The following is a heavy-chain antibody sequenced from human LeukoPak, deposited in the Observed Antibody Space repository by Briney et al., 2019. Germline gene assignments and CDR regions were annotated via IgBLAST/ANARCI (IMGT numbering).Heavy chain of an antibody. CDR1: GFTFSSYS. D-gene: IGHD3-10*01. CDR2: ISSGSSTI. CDR3: ARGVGYYGSGSYYKFDS. V-gene: IGHV3-48*02. Sequence: PGGSLRLSCAASGFTFSSYSMNWVRQAPGKGLEWISYISSGSSTIFYADSVKGRFTISRDNAKNSLYLQVNTLRDEDTAIYYCARGVGYYGSGSYYKFDSWGQGTLVTVSS. J-gene: IGHJ4*02.